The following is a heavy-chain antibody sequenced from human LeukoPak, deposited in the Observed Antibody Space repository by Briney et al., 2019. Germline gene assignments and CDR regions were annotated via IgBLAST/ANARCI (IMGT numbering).Heavy chain of an antibody. CDR3: AGHHPRNTVDF. Sequence: SETLSLTCTVSGGSISSGGYYWSWIRQHPGKGLEWIGYIYYSGSTYYNPSLKSRVTISVDTSKNQFSLKLSSVTAADTAVYYCAGHHPRNTVDFWGQRTLVTVSS. CDR1: GGSISSGGYY. J-gene: IGHJ4*02. D-gene: IGHD2-8*02. V-gene: IGHV4-31*03. CDR2: IYYSGST.